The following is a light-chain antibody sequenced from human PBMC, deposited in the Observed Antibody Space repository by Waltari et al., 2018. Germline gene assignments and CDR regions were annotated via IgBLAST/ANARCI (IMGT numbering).Light chain of an antibody. Sequence: AIRLTQSPSSSSTSTGHSVTITCRASQGISSYLAWYQQKPGKAPKLLIYAASTLQSGVPSRFSGSGSGTDFTLTISCLQSEDFATYYCQQYYSYPRTFGQGTKVEIK. CDR1: QGISSY. CDR3: QQYYSYPRT. V-gene: IGKV1-8*01. J-gene: IGKJ1*01. CDR2: AAS.